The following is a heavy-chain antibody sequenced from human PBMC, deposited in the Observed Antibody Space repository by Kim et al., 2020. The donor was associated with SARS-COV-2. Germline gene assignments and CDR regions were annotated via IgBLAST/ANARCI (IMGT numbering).Heavy chain of an antibody. CDR1: GYTFTSYG. Sequence: ASVKVSCKASGYTFTSYGISWVRQAPGQGLEWMGWISAYNGNTNYAQKLQGRVTMTTDTSTSTAYMELRSLRSDDTAVYYCAREVDYDILTGYYKGVPPGRGWFDPWGQGTLVTVSS. D-gene: IGHD3-9*01. J-gene: IGHJ5*02. V-gene: IGHV1-18*01. CDR2: ISAYNGNT. CDR3: AREVDYDILTGYYKGVPPGRGWFDP.